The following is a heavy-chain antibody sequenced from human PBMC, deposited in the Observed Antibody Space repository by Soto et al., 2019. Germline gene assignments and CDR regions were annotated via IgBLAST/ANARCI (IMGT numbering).Heavy chain of an antibody. CDR3: ANRGPNWGSWSF. Sequence: GGSLRLSCAASGFTFCSHAMSWVRPAPGKGLEWVSAISGSGGSTYYADSVKGRFTISRDNSKNTLYLQMNSLRAEDTAVYYCANRGPNWGSWSFRGQGTLVTVSS. V-gene: IGHV3-23*01. J-gene: IGHJ4*02. CDR1: GFTFCSHA. CDR2: ISGSGGST. D-gene: IGHD6-13*01.